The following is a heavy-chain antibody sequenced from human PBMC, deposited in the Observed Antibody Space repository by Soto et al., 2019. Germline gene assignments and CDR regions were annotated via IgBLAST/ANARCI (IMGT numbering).Heavy chain of an antibody. CDR2: VSLTGDRT. Sequence: GGSLRLSCVASRFSFSSYEMSWVRQAAGKGLEWVSRVSLTGDRTNYAGSVKGRFTISRDNAKSTLFLQMNSLRAEDTAVYYCATLNSFGSDYWGRGALVTVSS. V-gene: IGHV3-74*01. D-gene: IGHD5-18*01. CDR3: ATLNSFGSDY. J-gene: IGHJ4*02. CDR1: RFSFSSYE.